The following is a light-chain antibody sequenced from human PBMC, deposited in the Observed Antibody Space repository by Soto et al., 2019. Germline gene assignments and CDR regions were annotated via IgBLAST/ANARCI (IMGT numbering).Light chain of an antibody. V-gene: IGKV1-5*01. Sequence: DIQMTQSPSTLSASVGYRVTITCRASQSISSWLAWYQQKPGKAPNLLIYDASSLKSGVPSRFSGSGSGTEFTLTISSLQPDDFATYYCQQYNSFPWTFGQGTKVEIK. CDR1: QSISSW. J-gene: IGKJ1*01. CDR2: DAS. CDR3: QQYNSFPWT.